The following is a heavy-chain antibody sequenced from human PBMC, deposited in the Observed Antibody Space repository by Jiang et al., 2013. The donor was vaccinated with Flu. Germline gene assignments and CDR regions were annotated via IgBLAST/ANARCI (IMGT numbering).Heavy chain of an antibody. D-gene: IGHD6-19*01. Sequence: VKKPGESLRISCKASGYSFTSYWISWVRQMPGKGLEWMGRIDPSDSYTKYSPSFQGHVTISADKSISTAYLQWSSLQASDTAMYYCARHPSPYSSGWYSEFWGQGTLVTVSS. CDR1: GYSFTSYW. V-gene: IGHV5-10-1*01. CDR2: IDPSDSYT. CDR3: ARHPSPYSSGWYSEF. J-gene: IGHJ4*02.